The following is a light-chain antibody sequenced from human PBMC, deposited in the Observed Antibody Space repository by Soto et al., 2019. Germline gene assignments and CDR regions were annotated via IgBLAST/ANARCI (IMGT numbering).Light chain of an antibody. CDR3: KQDAGSPST. V-gene: IGKV3-20*01. CDR2: GAS. Sequence: EIVLTQSPGTLSLSSGEGVTLSCRASQSISSSSLAWYQQKPGQAPRLLIHGASSRATGIPDRFSGSGSGTDFTLTISRLEPDDLAVYYCKQDAGSPSTFGEGTRL. CDR1: QSISSSS. J-gene: IGKJ5*01.